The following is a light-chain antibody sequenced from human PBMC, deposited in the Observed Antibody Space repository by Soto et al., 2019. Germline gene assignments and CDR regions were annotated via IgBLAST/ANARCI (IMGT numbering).Light chain of an antibody. CDR1: QGISSY. J-gene: IGKJ5*01. Sequence: DIQLTQSPSFLSASVGDRVTITCRASQGISSYLAWYQQKPGKAPNLLIHTASTLQSGVPSRFSGSGSGTEFTPTISILQPEDFSTYYCQQRNSYPITFGQGTRLEIK. CDR3: QQRNSYPIT. CDR2: TAS. V-gene: IGKV1-9*01.